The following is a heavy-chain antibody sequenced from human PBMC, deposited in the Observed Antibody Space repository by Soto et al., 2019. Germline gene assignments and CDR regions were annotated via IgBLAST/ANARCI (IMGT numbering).Heavy chain of an antibody. CDR1: DDSISSGGYY. CDR3: ARANLLNWPDSIVPTFDY. J-gene: IGHJ4*02. V-gene: IGHV4-31*03. Sequence: QVQLQDSGPRLVKPSQTLTLSCTVSDDSISSGGYYWSWIRQQPGKGLEWIGYSSYSGTSSYNPSLKSRVTISVDTSGRQFSLKLTSVTAADTAVYFCARANLLNWPDSIVPTFDYWGQGTPVTVSS. CDR2: SSYSGTS. D-gene: IGHD2-8*02.